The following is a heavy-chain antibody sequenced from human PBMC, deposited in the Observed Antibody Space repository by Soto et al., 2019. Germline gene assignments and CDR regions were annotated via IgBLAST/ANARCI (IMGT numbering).Heavy chain of an antibody. Sequence: PGRSLRLSCAASGFTFSSYGMHWVSKAPGKGLEWVAVISYDGSNKYYADSVKGRFTISRDNSKNTLYLQMNSLRAEDTAVYYCAKSGRGYSYGYGNWFDPWGQGTLVTVSS. J-gene: IGHJ5*02. CDR2: ISYDGSNK. V-gene: IGHV3-30*18. D-gene: IGHD5-18*01. CDR1: GFTFSSYG. CDR3: AKSGRGYSYGYGNWFDP.